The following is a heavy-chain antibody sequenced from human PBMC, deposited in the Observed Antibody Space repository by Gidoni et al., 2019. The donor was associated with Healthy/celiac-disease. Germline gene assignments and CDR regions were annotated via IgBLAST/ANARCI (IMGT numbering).Heavy chain of an antibody. Sequence: EVQLVESGGGLVQPGGSLRLSCSASGFTFSSYAMHWVRQAPGKGLEYVSAISSNGGSTYYADSVKGRFTISRDNSKNTLYLQMSSLRAEDTAVYYCVKRISLNSGSFHFDYWGQGTLVTVSS. V-gene: IGHV3-64D*06. CDR1: GFTFSSYA. CDR2: ISSNGGST. D-gene: IGHD1-26*01. J-gene: IGHJ4*02. CDR3: VKRISLNSGSFHFDY.